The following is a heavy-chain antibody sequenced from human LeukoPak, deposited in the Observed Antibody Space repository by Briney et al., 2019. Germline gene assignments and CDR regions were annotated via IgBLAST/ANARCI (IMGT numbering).Heavy chain of an antibody. V-gene: IGHV3-30*14. Sequence: GGSLRLSCAASGFTFSTYAMHWVRQAPGKGLEWVAFIRYDGSNKYYADSVKGRFTISRDNSKNTVYLQMGSLRAEDMAVYYCVRSDCGSASCYTGSNWGQGTLVTVSS. CDR1: GFTFSTYA. CDR2: IRYDGSNK. CDR3: VRSDCGSASCYTGSN. J-gene: IGHJ4*02. D-gene: IGHD2-2*02.